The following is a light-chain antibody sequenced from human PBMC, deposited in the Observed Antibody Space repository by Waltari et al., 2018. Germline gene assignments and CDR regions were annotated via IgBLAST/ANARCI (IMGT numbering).Light chain of an antibody. Sequence: DIVLTQSPATLSVSPGERATLSCKASQSVRSNLAWYQQEPGQAPRLLIYGASTRATGIPARFSGSGSWTEFTLTISSLQSEDFAVYYCQQYNNWPPWTFGQGTKVEIK. CDR2: GAS. CDR1: QSVRSN. V-gene: IGKV3-15*01. CDR3: QQYNNWPPWT. J-gene: IGKJ1*01.